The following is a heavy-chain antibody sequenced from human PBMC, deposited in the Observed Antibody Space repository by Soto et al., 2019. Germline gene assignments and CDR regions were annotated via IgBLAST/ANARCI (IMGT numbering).Heavy chain of an antibody. D-gene: IGHD4-4*01. Sequence: QDQLVQSGAEVKKPGSSVKVYCKASGGTFSSYTISWVRQAPGQGLEWMGRIIPILGIANYAQKFQGRVTITADKSTSTAYMELSSLRSEDTAVYYCARSTVRGGWFDPWGQGTLVTVSS. CDR1: GGTFSSYT. V-gene: IGHV1-69*02. CDR2: IIPILGIA. J-gene: IGHJ5*02. CDR3: ARSTVRGGWFDP.